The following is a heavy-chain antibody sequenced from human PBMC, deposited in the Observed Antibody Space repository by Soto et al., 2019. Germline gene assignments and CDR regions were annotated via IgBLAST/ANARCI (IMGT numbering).Heavy chain of an antibody. V-gene: IGHV4-31*03. D-gene: IGHD2-15*01. Sequence: SETLSLTCTVSGASFSSDSYYWSWIRQHPGKGLEWIGYIYYSGSTYYNPSLQSRVTISVDTSKNQFSLKLSSVTAADTAVYYCARSFGYCSDGNCYAEYYYYAMDVWGQGTKVTVSS. CDR2: IYYSGST. J-gene: IGHJ6*02. CDR3: ARSFGYCSDGNCYAEYYYYAMDV. CDR1: GASFSSDSYY.